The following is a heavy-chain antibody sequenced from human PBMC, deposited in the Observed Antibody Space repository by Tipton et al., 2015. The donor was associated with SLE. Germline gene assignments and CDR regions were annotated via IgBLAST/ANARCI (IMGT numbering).Heavy chain of an antibody. D-gene: IGHD6-19*01. CDR1: GGSITSGNYF. CDR2: IYYSGST. Sequence: TLSLTCTVSGGSITSGNYFWTWIRQPAGKGLEWIGNIYYSGSTNYNPSLKSRVTISVDTSKNQFSLKLSSVTAADTAVYYCARDRVPYSSGCFDIWGQGTMVTVSS. J-gene: IGHJ3*02. V-gene: IGHV4-61*10. CDR3: ARDRVPYSSGCFDI.